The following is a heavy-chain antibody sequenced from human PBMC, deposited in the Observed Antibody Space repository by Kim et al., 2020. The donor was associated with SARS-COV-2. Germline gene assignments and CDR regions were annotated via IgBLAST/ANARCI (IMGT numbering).Heavy chain of an antibody. V-gene: IGHV5-51*01. J-gene: IGHJ6*02. CDR2: IHPGDSDT. Sequence: GESLKISCKGSGDSFTTHWIGWVRQMPGKGLEYMGIIHPGDSDTKYSPSFEGQVTISVDKSISTAYLQWSNLRASDTAVYYCARVLLVTFGGNFVKGQEYEMDVWAKGPRSSSP. D-gene: IGHD3-16*02. CDR1: GDSFTTHW. CDR3: ARVLLVTFGGNFVKGQEYEMDV.